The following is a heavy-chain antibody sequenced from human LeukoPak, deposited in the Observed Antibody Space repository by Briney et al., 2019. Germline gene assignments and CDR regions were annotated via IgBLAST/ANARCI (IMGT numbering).Heavy chain of an antibody. CDR1: GFTFSSYW. V-gene: IGHV3-7*03. CDR3: ARGGWDMIVLDFDY. Sequence: PGGSLRLSCAASGFTFSSYWMTWVRQAPGKGLEWVANIQQDGSERDYVDSVKGRFTISRDNAKNSLYLQMNSLGAEDTAVYYCARGGWDMIVLDFDYWGQGTLVTVSS. CDR2: IQQDGSER. D-gene: IGHD3-22*01. J-gene: IGHJ4*02.